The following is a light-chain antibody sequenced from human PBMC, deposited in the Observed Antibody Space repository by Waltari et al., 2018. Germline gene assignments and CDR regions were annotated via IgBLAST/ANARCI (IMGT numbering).Light chain of an antibody. Sequence: DIQMNQSPSSVSASVWDRVTITCRTSQGFSSWLAWSQQKPGKAPKLLIYAASTLQSGVPSRFSGSGSGTHFTLTISSLQPEDIATYYCQQAYSLPRTFGQGTTVEIK. CDR1: QGFSSW. CDR3: QQAYSLPRT. J-gene: IGKJ1*01. CDR2: AAS. V-gene: IGKV1-12*01.